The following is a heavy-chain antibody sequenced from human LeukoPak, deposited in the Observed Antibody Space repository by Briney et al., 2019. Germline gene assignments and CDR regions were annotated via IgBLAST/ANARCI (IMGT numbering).Heavy chain of an antibody. Sequence: SETLSLTCTVSGGSISSYYWSWIRQPPGKGLEWIGYIYYSGSTNYNPSLESRVTISVDTSKNQFSLKLSSVTAADTAVYYCARDYPMDCSGGSCYAGRAFDIWGQGTMVTVSS. V-gene: IGHV4-59*01. CDR1: GGSISSYY. CDR2: IYYSGST. CDR3: ARDYPMDCSGGSCYAGRAFDI. J-gene: IGHJ3*02. D-gene: IGHD2-15*01.